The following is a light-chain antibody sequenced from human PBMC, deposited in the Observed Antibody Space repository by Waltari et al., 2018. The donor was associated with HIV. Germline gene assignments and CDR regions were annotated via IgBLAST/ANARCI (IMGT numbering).Light chain of an antibody. CDR1: SSDVGGYNY. V-gene: IGLV2-14*01. Sequence: QSALTQPASVSGSPGQSITISCTGTSSDVGGYNYVSWYQQHPGKAPKLMIYEVSNRPSGVSNRFSGSKSGNTASLTISGLQAEDEADYDCSSYTSSSTLAVFGTGTKVTVL. CDR2: EVS. CDR3: SSYTSSSTLAV. J-gene: IGLJ1*01.